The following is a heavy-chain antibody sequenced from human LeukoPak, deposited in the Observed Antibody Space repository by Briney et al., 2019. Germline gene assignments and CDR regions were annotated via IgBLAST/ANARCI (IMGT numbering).Heavy chain of an antibody. Sequence: SETLSLTCTVSGGSISSGGYHWSWIRQHPGKGLEWIGYIYYSGSTYYNPSLKSRVTISVDTSKNQFSLKLSSVTAADTAVYYCARGNPGIAAGKDYYGMDVWGQGTTVTVSS. J-gene: IGHJ6*02. CDR2: IYYSGST. CDR3: ARGNPGIAAGKDYYGMDV. D-gene: IGHD6-13*01. CDR1: GGSISSGGYH. V-gene: IGHV4-31*03.